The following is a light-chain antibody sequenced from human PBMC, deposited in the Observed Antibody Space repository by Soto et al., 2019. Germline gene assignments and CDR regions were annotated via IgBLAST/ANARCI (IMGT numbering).Light chain of an antibody. CDR3: QQYGSSGT. Sequence: EVVLTQSPGTLSLSPGERATLSYRARQSVNSHLAWYQHKPGQATRLVIFDASSRATGTPARFSGSWSGTDFTLTISGLEPEDFAVYYCQQYGSSGTFGQGTKVDIK. CDR1: QSVNSH. CDR2: DAS. J-gene: IGKJ1*01. V-gene: IGKV3-11*01.